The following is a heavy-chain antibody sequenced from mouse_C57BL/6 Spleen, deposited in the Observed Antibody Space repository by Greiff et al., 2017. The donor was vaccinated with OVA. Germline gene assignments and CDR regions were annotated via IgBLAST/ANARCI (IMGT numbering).Heavy chain of an antibody. Sequence: EVQLVESGGDLVKPGGSLKLSCAASGFTFSSYGMSWVRQTPDKRLEWVATISSGGSYTYYPDSVKGRFTISRDNAKNTLYLQMSSLKSEDTAMYYCARHNDGYSLPMDYWGQGTSVTVSS. CDR2: ISSGGSYT. V-gene: IGHV5-6*01. CDR3: ARHNDGYSLPMDY. CDR1: GFTFSSYG. D-gene: IGHD2-3*01. J-gene: IGHJ4*01.